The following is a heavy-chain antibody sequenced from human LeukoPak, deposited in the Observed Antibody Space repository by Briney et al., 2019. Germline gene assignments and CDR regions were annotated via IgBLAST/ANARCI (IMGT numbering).Heavy chain of an antibody. J-gene: IGHJ4*02. CDR2: ISCDGRNE. V-gene: IGHV3-30*14. CDR3: ARGYYHFDGSGYFDM. Sequence: GGSLRLSCAASRFTFLNYAVNWVRQAPGKGLEWVAIISCDGRNEYYAESVEGRFTISRDTSRNMISLQMNSLRPEDTAVYYCARGYYHFDGSGYFDMWGQGTLVTVSS. CDR1: RFTFLNYA. D-gene: IGHD3-22*01.